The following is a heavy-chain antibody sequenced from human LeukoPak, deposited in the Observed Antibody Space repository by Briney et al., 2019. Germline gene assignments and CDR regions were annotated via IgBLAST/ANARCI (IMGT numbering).Heavy chain of an antibody. CDR2: IYYSGNT. CDR3: ARSVIPGDAFDI. CDR1: GVSVSSGKYY. J-gene: IGHJ3*02. V-gene: IGHV4-61*01. Sequence: SETLSLTCTVSGVSVSSGKYYWSWIRQPPGKGLEWIGYIYYSGNTNYTPSLKSPVTISVDTSKNQFSLKLSSVTAADTAVYYCARSVIPGDAFDIWGQGTMVTVSS. D-gene: IGHD3-16*02.